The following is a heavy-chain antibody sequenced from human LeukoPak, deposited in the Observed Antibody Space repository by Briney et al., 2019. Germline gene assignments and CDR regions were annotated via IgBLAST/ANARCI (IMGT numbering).Heavy chain of an antibody. CDR1: GYTFTGYY. CDR3: ASAYSSGWPYFDY. D-gene: IGHD6-19*01. V-gene: IGHV1-2*02. CDR2: INPNSGGT. Sequence: ASVKVSCKASGYTFTGYYMHWVRQAPGQGLEWMGWINPNSGGTSYAQKFQGRVTMTRDTSISTAYMELSRLRSDDTAVYYCASAYSSGWPYFDYWGQGTLVTVSS. J-gene: IGHJ4*02.